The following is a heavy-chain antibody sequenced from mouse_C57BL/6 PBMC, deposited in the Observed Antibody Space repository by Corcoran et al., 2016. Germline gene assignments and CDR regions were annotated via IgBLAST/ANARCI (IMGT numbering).Heavy chain of an antibody. CDR1: GYTFTTYG. V-gene: IGHV9-3*01. CDR3: ARGGTAQAPGAMDY. CDR2: INTYSGVP. D-gene: IGHD3-2*02. J-gene: IGHJ4*01. Sequence: QIQLVQSGPELKKPGETVKISCKASGYTFTTYGMSWVKQAPGKGLKWMGWINTYSGVPTYADDFKGRFAFSLETSASTAYLQINNLKNDDTATYFCARGGTAQAPGAMDYWGQGTSVTVSS.